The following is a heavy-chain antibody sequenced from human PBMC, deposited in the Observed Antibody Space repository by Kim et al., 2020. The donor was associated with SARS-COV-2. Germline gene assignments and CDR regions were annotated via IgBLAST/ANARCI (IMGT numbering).Heavy chain of an antibody. CDR2: VSGDGSTT. V-gene: IGHV3-74*01. CDR3: ARGAFYSGMGV. Sequence: GGSLRLSCVASGFSMSDYWINWVSQAPGKGLVWVARVSGDGSTTHYADSVKGRFAIFRDDAKNTLYLAINSLGADDTARYYCARGAFYSGMGVWGQGTTVTVSS. CDR1: GFSMSDYW. J-gene: IGHJ6*02.